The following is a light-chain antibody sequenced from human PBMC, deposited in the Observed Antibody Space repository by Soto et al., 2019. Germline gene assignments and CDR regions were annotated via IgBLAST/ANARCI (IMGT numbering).Light chain of an antibody. J-gene: IGKJ2*01. CDR2: DAS. Sequence: EVVLTQSPATLSLSPGERATLSCRASQSVGSYFAWYQQRVGQAPRLLIYDASDRATGIPGRFSGSGSGADFTLTISSLEPEDFAVYYCQQRGAFGQGTKVEIK. CDR1: QSVGSY. CDR3: QQRGA. V-gene: IGKV3-11*01.